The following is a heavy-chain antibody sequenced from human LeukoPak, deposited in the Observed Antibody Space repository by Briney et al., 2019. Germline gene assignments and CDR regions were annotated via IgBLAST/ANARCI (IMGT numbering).Heavy chain of an antibody. CDR2: ISSSGGST. Sequence: PGGSLRLSCAASGFTFNSFAMSWLRQAPGEGLEGVSAISSSGGSTYYAHSERGRLTISRDNSKNTLFLQMNSRRAEDTAVYYCAKWLSSGRARGDALDIWGQGKMVSVSS. CDR3: AKWLSSGRARGDALDI. CDR1: GFTFNSFA. V-gene: IGHV3-23*01. J-gene: IGHJ3*02. D-gene: IGHD3-10*01.